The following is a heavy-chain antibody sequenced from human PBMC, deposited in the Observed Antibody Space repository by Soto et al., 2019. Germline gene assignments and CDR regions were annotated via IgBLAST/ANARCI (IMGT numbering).Heavy chain of an antibody. J-gene: IGHJ4*02. CDR3: ARFLTGTTIVVVPQGFDY. Sequence: ASVKVSCKASGYTFTSYGISWVRQAPGQGLEWMGWISAYNGNTNYAQKLQGRVTMTTDTSTSTAYMELRSLRSDDTAVYYCARFLTGTTIVVVPQGFDYWGQGTLVTVSS. V-gene: IGHV1-18*04. D-gene: IGHD3-22*01. CDR2: ISAYNGNT. CDR1: GYTFTSYG.